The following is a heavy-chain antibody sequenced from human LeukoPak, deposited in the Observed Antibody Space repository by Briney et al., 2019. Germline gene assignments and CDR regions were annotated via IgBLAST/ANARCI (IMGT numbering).Heavy chain of an antibody. V-gene: IGHV3-21*04. CDR3: ARDPDLRRGFDGEGY. J-gene: IGHJ4*02. D-gene: IGHD3-10*01. CDR1: GFTFGTYA. Sequence: GGSLRLSCAASGFTFGTYAMNWVRQAPGKGLEWVSYISRSGRDIYYADSVRGRFTISRDNARDSLYLQMNSLRAEDTAVYYCARDPDLRRGFDGEGYWGQGTLVTVSS. CDR2: ISRSGRDI.